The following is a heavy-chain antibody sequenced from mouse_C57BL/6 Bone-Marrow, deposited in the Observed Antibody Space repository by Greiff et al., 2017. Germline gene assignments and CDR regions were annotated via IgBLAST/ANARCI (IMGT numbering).Heavy chain of an antibody. D-gene: IGHD2-4*01. J-gene: IGHJ3*01. CDR1: GFTFSSYA. Sequence: EVKLMESGEGLVKPGGSLKLSCAASGFTFSSYAMSWVRQTPEKRLEWVAYISSGGDYIYYADTVKGRFTISRDNARNTLYLQMSSLKSEDTAMYYCTRTHDYEFAYWGQVTLVTVAA. CDR2: ISSGGDYI. CDR3: TRTHDYEFAY. V-gene: IGHV5-9-1*02.